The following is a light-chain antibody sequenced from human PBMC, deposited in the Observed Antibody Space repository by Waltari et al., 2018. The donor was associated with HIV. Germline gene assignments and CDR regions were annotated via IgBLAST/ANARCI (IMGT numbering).Light chain of an antibody. CDR2: RNV. CDR3: STWDDRLSDRV. J-gene: IGLJ3*02. Sequence: SVLTPPPSPSGTPGPTFTISCSVCTSTPASNSVYLFQQRPRDAPKLLIYRNVQRPSGVPDRFSCSKSGSSASLAISGLRSEDEAVYYCSTWDDRLSDRVFGGGTKLTVL. V-gene: IGLV1-47*01. CDR1: TSTPASNS.